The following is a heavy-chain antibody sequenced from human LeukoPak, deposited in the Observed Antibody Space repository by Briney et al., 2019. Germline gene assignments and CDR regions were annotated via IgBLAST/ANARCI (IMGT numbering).Heavy chain of an antibody. Sequence: ESLRLSCEASGFTFTKFWMSWVRQAPGKGLEWVANIQEDGKKENYVDSVRGRFTISRDNAKNSIYLQMNSLRVEDTAVYYCAKDIVGGGDDYWGQGTLVTVSS. CDR3: AKDIVGGGDDY. CDR2: IQEDGKKE. D-gene: IGHD2-21*02. CDR1: GFTFTKFW. V-gene: IGHV3-7*01. J-gene: IGHJ4*02.